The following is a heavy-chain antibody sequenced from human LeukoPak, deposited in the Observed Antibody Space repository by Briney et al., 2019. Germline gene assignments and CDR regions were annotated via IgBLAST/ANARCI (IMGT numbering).Heavy chain of an antibody. CDR3: VSFYETY. J-gene: IGHJ4*02. V-gene: IGHV3-74*01. Sequence: GGSLRLSCAASGNYWMHWVRQAPGKGLVWVSHINSDGSWTSCADSVKGRLTISKDNAKNTVYLQMNSLRAEDTAVYYCVSFYETYWGRGTLVTVSS. CDR2: INSDGSWT. CDR1: GNYW. D-gene: IGHD2/OR15-2a*01.